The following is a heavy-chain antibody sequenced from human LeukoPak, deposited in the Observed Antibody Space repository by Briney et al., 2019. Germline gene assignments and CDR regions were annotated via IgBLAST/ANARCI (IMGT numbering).Heavy chain of an antibody. Sequence: ASVKVSCKASGYTFTGYYMHWVRQAPGQGLEWMGWINPNSGGTNYAQKFQGRVTMTRDTSISTAYMELSRLRSDDTAVYYCAGDRSLTYYYDSSGYFFDLWGRGTLVTVSS. J-gene: IGHJ2*01. D-gene: IGHD3-22*01. CDR2: INPNSGGT. CDR1: GYTFTGYY. V-gene: IGHV1-2*02. CDR3: AGDRSLTYYYDSSGYFFDL.